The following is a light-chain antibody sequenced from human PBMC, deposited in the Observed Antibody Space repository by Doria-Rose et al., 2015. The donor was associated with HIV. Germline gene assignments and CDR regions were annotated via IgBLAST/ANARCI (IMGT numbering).Light chain of an antibody. CDR3: RQYDDLPYT. Sequence: RVTQCPSSLSASVGDRPTITCQASQDISNYLNWYQQKPGKAPKLLIYDASNLERGVPSRSSGSGSGTDFTFTISSLQPEDIATYYCRQYDDLPYTFGQGTNLKIK. CDR1: QDISNY. V-gene: IGKV1-33*01. CDR2: DAS. J-gene: IGKJ2*01.